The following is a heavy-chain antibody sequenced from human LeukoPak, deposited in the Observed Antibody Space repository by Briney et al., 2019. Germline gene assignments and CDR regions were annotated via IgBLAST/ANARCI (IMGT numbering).Heavy chain of an antibody. CDR2: IDTSDSYT. Sequence: GESLKISFKGSGYSFTTYWITWVRPMPGKGREWMGRIDTSDSYTNYSPSFQGHVTISADKSIRTAYLQWSSLKASDTAMYYCARVIHLGELSLYDYWGQGTLVTVSS. J-gene: IGHJ4*02. V-gene: IGHV5-10-1*01. CDR1: GYSFTTYW. CDR3: ARVIHLGELSLYDY. D-gene: IGHD3-16*02.